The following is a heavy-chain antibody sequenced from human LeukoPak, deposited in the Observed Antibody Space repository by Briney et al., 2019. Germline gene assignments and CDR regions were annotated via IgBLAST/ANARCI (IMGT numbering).Heavy chain of an antibody. V-gene: IGHV3-74*01. J-gene: IGHJ3*02. CDR3: STGSWHAFDI. CDR2: INSDGSST. Sequence: PGGSLRLSCAASGFTFSSYWMHRVRQVPGKGLVWVSRINSDGSSTSYADSVKGRFTISRDNAKNTLYVQMNSLRAEDTAVYYCSTGSWHAFDIWGRGTMVTVSS. CDR1: GFTFSSYW. D-gene: IGHD6-6*01.